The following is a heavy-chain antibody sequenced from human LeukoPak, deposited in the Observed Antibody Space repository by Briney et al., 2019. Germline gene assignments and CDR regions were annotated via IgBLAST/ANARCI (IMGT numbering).Heavy chain of an antibody. CDR1: GFTFSTYW. V-gene: IGHV3-7*01. J-gene: IGHJ4*02. CDR2: ISPDGSDK. Sequence: SGGSLRLSCAASGFTFSTYWMNWVRQAPGKGLERVGTISPDGSDKYYVDSVKGRFTISRDNAKTSLYLQINSLRADDTALYFCARGIVVVVGASDHFDYWGQGTLITVSS. D-gene: IGHD2-15*01. CDR3: ARGIVVVVGASDHFDY.